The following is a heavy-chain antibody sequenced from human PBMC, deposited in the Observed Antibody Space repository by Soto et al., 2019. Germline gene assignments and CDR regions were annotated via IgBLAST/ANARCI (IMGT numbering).Heavy chain of an antibody. CDR1: GGTFSSYA. J-gene: IGHJ6*02. CDR2: IIPIFGTA. CDR3: ARAYCTNGVCSTRDYYYYGMDV. V-gene: IGHV1-69*01. D-gene: IGHD2-8*01. Sequence: QVQLVQSGAEVKKPGSSVKVSCKASGGTFSSYAISWVRQAPGHGLEWMGGIIPIFGTANYAQKFQGRVTITADESTSTAYMELSSLRSEDTAVYYCARAYCTNGVCSTRDYYYYGMDVWGQGTTVTVSS.